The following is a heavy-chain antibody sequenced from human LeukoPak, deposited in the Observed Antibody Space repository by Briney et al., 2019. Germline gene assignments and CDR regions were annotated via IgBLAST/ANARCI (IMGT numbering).Heavy chain of an antibody. CDR3: ARGGFGYCSGGGCSGGHYFYYMDV. D-gene: IGHD2-15*01. Sequence: ASVEISCKASGYTFTDYYVHWVRQAPGQGLEWMGWINPIFGPANYAQRFQGRVTITGDRITDTVYMELSSLTSEETDVYYCARGGFGYCSGGGCSGGHYFYYMDVWGKGTTVTVSS. CDR2: INPIFGPA. CDR1: GYTFTDYY. J-gene: IGHJ6*03. V-gene: IGHV1-69*06.